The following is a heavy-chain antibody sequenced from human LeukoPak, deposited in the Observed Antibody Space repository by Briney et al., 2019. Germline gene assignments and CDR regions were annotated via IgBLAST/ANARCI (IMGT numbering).Heavy chain of an antibody. V-gene: IGHV1-2*04. Sequence: GASVKVSCKASGYTFTGYYMHWVRQAPGQGLEWMGWINPNSGGTNYAQKFQGWVTMTRDTSISTAYMELSRLRSDDTAVYYCARERAVFGFGGVIVSGAFDIWGQGTMVTVSS. D-gene: IGHD3-16*02. CDR1: GYTFTGYY. J-gene: IGHJ3*02. CDR3: ARERAVFGFGGVIVSGAFDI. CDR2: INPNSGGT.